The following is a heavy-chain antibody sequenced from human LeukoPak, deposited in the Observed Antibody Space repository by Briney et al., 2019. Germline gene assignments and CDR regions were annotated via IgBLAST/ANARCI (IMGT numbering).Heavy chain of an antibody. CDR2: ISAYNGNT. CDR3: ARDRSYYGSGSL. D-gene: IGHD3-10*01. J-gene: IGHJ4*02. V-gene: IGHV1-18*04. Sequence: ASVTVSCQASGYTFTSYGISWMRQAPGQGREWMGWISAYNGNTNYAQKLQGRVTMTTDTSTSTAYMELMSLRYDDTAVYYCARDRSYYGSGSLWGQGTLVTVSS. CDR1: GYTFTSYG.